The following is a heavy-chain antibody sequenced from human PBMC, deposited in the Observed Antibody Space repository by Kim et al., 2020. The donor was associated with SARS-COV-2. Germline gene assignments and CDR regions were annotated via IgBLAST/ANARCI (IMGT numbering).Heavy chain of an antibody. CDR3: ARVPPLGAFDI. CDR2: N. Sequence: NDYAVSVKSRITINPDTSKNQFSLQLNSVTPEDTAVYYCARVPPLGAFDIWGQGTMVTVSS. J-gene: IGHJ3*02. D-gene: IGHD3-16*01. V-gene: IGHV6-1*01.